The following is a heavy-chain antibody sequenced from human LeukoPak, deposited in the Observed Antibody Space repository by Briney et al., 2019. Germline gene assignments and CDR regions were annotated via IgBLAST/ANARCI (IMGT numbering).Heavy chain of an antibody. CDR1: RFTVSSNY. Sequence: PGGSLRLSCAASRFTVSSNYMSWVRQAPGKGLEWVSVIYSGGSTYYADSVKGRFTISRDNSKNTLYLQMNSLRAEDTAVYYCARDLGPYSSSGFDYWGQGTLVTVSS. CDR3: ARDLGPYSSSGFDY. CDR2: IYSGGST. V-gene: IGHV3-53*01. J-gene: IGHJ4*02. D-gene: IGHD6-6*01.